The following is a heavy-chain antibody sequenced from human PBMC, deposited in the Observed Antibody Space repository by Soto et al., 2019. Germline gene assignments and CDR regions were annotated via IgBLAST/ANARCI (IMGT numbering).Heavy chain of an antibody. V-gene: IGHV1-18*01. CDR2: ISAYNGNT. D-gene: IGHD6-13*01. Sequence: EASVKVSCKASGYTFTSYGISWVRQPPGQGLEWMGRISAYNGNTNYAQKLQGRVTMTTDTSTSTAYMELRSLRSDDTAVYYCARDRAAAGPIHYPGQATLVTVSS. J-gene: IGHJ4*02. CDR3: ARDRAAAGPIHY. CDR1: GYTFTSYG.